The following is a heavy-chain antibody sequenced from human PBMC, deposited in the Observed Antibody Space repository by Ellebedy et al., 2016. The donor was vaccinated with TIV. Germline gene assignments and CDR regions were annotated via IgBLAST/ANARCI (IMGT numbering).Heavy chain of an antibody. V-gene: IGHV4-31*03. CDR2: VFHSEST. Sequence: SETLSLXXTVSSASISSGGYYWSWIRQHPGKGLEWIGYVFHSESTHYNPSLRSRVTISVDTSNNQFSLKLSAVTAADTAVYYCARVRAVAGTFTLDYWGQGTLVTVSS. J-gene: IGHJ4*02. CDR3: ARVRAVAGTFTLDY. CDR1: SASISSGGYY. D-gene: IGHD6-19*01.